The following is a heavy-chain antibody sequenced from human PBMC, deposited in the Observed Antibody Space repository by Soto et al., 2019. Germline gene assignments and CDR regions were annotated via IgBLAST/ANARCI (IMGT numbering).Heavy chain of an antibody. D-gene: IGHD6-13*01. CDR1: GGSISSSSYY. J-gene: IGHJ4*02. Sequence: QLQLQESGPGLVKPSETLSLTCTVSGGSISSSSYYWGWIRQPPGKGLEWIGSIYYSGSTYYNPSLKSRVTISGDTSKNQFSLKLSSVTAADTAVYYCASGKRVAAAGTSGWRTGFDYWGQGTLVTVSS. V-gene: IGHV4-39*01. CDR3: ASGKRVAAAGTSGWRTGFDY. CDR2: IYYSGST.